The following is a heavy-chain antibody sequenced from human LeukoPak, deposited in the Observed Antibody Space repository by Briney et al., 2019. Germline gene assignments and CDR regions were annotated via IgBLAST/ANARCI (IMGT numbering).Heavy chain of an antibody. Sequence: GGSLRLSCAASGFTFSSYAMSWVRQAPGKGLEWVAFIRSDGSNKDYVDSVKGRFTISRDNSKNTLYLQMNSLRAEDTAVYYCAKSGPEYQLLAVYFDYWGQGTLVTVSS. D-gene: IGHD2-2*01. CDR3: AKSGPEYQLLAVYFDY. CDR1: GFTFSSYA. CDR2: IRSDGSNK. J-gene: IGHJ4*02. V-gene: IGHV3-30*02.